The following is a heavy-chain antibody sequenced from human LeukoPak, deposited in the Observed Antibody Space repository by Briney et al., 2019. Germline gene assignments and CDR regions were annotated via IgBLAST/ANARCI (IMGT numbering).Heavy chain of an antibody. CDR1: GGSFSGYY. V-gene: IGHV4-39*01. Sequence: PSETLSLTCAVYGGSFSGYYWGWIRQPPGKGLEWIGSIYYSGSTYYNPSLKSRVTISVDTSRNQFSLKLSSVTAADTAVYYCARHILTGNWFDPWGQGTLVTVSS. CDR3: ARHILTGNWFDP. CDR2: IYYSGST. J-gene: IGHJ5*02. D-gene: IGHD3-9*01.